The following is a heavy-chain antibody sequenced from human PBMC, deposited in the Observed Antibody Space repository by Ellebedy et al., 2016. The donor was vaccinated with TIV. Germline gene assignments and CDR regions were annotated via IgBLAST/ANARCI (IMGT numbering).Heavy chain of an antibody. CDR3: ARTRGYNYGYSDY. Sequence: PGGSLRLSCAASGFTFSSYSMNWVRPAPGKGLEWVSYISSRSTTIDDADSVKGRFTISRDDAKNSLSLHMNSLRAEDTTVYYCARTRGYNYGYSDYWGQGTLVTVSS. CDR1: GFTFSSYS. V-gene: IGHV3-48*04. J-gene: IGHJ4*02. D-gene: IGHD5-18*01. CDR2: ISSRSTTI.